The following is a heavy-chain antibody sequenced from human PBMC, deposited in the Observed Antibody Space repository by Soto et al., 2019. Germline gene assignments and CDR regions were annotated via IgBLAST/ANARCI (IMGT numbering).Heavy chain of an antibody. V-gene: IGHV4-61*01. D-gene: IGHD5-12*01. CDR3: ARAHSGYDPLGMDV. J-gene: IGHJ6*02. CDR2: ISDTGSG. CDR1: GGSVSSGSYY. Sequence: QVQLQESGPGLVTPSETLAVTCTVSGGSVSSGSYYWSWIRQPPGKGLEWVGCISDTGSGAYNPSLKSRVTISVHTSKRQFSLRLNSVTAADTAVYYCARAHSGYDPLGMDVWGQGTTVTVSS.